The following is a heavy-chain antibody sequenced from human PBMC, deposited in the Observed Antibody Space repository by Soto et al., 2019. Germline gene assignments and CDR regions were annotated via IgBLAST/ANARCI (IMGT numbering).Heavy chain of an antibody. J-gene: IGHJ6*02. D-gene: IGHD3-10*01. CDR3: SREVSWFGEGVYYGMDV. V-gene: IGHV1-2*02. Sequence: QVQLVQSGAEVKKPGASVKVSCKASGYTFTGHYMHWVRQAPGQGLEWMGWINPNNGGTNYAQRFLGRVTMTSDTSISTAYMELSRLRSDDTTVYYCSREVSWFGEGVYYGMDVWGQGTTVTVSS. CDR2: INPNNGGT. CDR1: GYTFTGHY.